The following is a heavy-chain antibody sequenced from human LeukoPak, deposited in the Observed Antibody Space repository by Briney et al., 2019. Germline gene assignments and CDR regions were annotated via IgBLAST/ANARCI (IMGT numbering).Heavy chain of an antibody. Sequence: PGGSLRLSCAASGITFSSYSMNWVRQAPGKGLEWVSSISSSSSYKYYADSVKGRFTISRDNAKNSLYLQMDSLRAEDTAVYYCAREGSDVYFDYWGQGTLVTVSS. J-gene: IGHJ4*02. CDR1: GITFSSYS. CDR2: ISSSSSYK. CDR3: AREGSDVYFDY. D-gene: IGHD2-15*01. V-gene: IGHV3-21*01.